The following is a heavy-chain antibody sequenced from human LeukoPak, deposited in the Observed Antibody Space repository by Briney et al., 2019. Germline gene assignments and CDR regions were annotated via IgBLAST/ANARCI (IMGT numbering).Heavy chain of an antibody. V-gene: IGHV6-1*01. CDR3: ARTRDLGPDY. CDR2: TYYRSRWYN. Sequence: SQTLSLTCAISGDSVPSNSAAWNWIRQSPSRGLEWLGRTYYRSRWYNHYAVSVKSRISINADTSKNQFSLQLNSVTPEDTAVYYCARTRDLGPDYWGQGTLVTVSS. D-gene: IGHD7-27*01. CDR1: GDSVPSNSAA. J-gene: IGHJ4*02.